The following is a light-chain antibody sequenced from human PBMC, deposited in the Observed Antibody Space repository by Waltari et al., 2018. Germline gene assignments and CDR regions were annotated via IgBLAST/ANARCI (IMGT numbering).Light chain of an antibody. V-gene: IGLV2-23*02. J-gene: IGLJ2*01. CDR1: SSDVGTYNL. CDR3: CSYAGSTTV. Sequence: QSALTQPASVSGSPGPSIPISCTGTSSDVGTYNLVSWYQQHPGKAPKPMVYAVTKRPSGVSNRFSGSKSGNTASLTISGLQAEDEADYYCCSYAGSTTVFGGGTKLTVL. CDR2: AVT.